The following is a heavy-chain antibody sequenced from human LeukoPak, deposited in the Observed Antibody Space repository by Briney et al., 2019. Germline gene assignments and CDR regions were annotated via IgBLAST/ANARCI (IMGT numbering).Heavy chain of an antibody. D-gene: IGHD1-26*01. Sequence: ASVKVSCKASGYTFSSYGITWVRQAPGQGLEWMGWISAYGGNTDYAQKFQGRVTMTMDTSTSTAYMELRSLTSDDTAVYYCARGGSYYHFDYWGQGTLVIVSS. V-gene: IGHV1-18*01. CDR2: ISAYGGNT. J-gene: IGHJ4*02. CDR1: GYTFSSYG. CDR3: ARGGSYYHFDY.